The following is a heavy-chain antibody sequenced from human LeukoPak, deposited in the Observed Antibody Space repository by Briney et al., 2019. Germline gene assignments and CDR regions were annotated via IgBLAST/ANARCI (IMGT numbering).Heavy chain of an antibody. J-gene: IGHJ6*02. D-gene: IGHD3-10*01. CDR3: ARARITMVRGVILVGSYYGMDV. Sequence: QTGGSLRLSCAASGFTFSSYAMSWVRQAPGKRLEWVSAISGSGGSTYYADSVKGRFTISRDNSKNTLYLQMNSLRAEDTAVYYCARARITMVRGVILVGSYYGMDVWGQGTTVTVSS. CDR2: ISGSGGST. V-gene: IGHV3-23*01. CDR1: GFTFSSYA.